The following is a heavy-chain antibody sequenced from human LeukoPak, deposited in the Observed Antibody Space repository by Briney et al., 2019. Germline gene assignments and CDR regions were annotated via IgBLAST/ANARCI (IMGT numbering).Heavy chain of an antibody. J-gene: IGHJ2*01. CDR3: ARQESVEILWFGENWYFDL. D-gene: IGHD3-10*01. CDR2: IYYSGST. CDR1: GGSISSSSYY. V-gene: IGHV4-39*01. Sequence: PSETLSLTCTVSGGSISSSSYYWGWIRQPPGKGLEWIGSIYYSGSTYYNPSLKSRVTISVDTSKNQFSLKLSSVTAADTAVYYCARQESVEILWFGENWYFDLWGRGTLVTVSS.